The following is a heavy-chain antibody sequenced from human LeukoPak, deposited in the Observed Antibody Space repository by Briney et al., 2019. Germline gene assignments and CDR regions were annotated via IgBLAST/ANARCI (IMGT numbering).Heavy chain of an antibody. CDR3: ARPYYDFWSGSTNNGY. J-gene: IGHJ4*02. Sequence: ASVKVSCKASGYTSTSYYMHWVRQAPGQGLEWMGIINPSGGSTSYAQKFQGRVTMTRDMSTSTVYMELSSLRAEDTAVYYCARPYYDFWSGSTNNGYWGQGTLVTVSS. V-gene: IGHV1-46*01. CDR1: GYTSTSYY. CDR2: INPSGGST. D-gene: IGHD3-3*01.